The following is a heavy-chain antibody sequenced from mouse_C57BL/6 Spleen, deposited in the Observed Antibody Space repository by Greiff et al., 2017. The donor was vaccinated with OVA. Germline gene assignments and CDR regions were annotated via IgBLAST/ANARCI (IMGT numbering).Heavy chain of an antibody. CDR2: IYPRSGNT. V-gene: IGHV1-81*01. J-gene: IGHJ4*01. Sequence: VQLQESGAELARPGASVKLSCKASGYTFTSYGISWVKQRTGQGLEWIGEIYPRSGNTYYNEKFKGKATLTADKSSSTAYMELRSLTSEDSAVYFCAPYDYEGYYAMDYWGQGTSVTVSS. CDR1: GYTFTSYG. D-gene: IGHD2-4*01. CDR3: APYDYEGYYAMDY.